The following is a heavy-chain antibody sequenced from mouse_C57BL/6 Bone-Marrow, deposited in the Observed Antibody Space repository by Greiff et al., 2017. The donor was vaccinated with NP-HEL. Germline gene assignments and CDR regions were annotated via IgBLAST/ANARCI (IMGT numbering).Heavy chain of an antibody. CDR1: GFSFNTYA. V-gene: IGHV10-1*01. D-gene: IGHD2-4*01. CDR3: MRHGDYDGAWFAY. J-gene: IGHJ3*01. Sequence: EVQRVESGGGLVQPKGSLKLSCAASGFSFNTYAMNWVRQAPGKGLEWVARIRSKSNNYATYYADSVKDRFTISRDDSESMLYLQMNNLKTEDTAMYYCMRHGDYDGAWFAYWGQGTLVTVSA. CDR2: IRSKSNNYAT.